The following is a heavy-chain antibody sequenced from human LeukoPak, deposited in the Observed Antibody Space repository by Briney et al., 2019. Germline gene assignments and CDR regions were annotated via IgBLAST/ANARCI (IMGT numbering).Heavy chain of an antibody. CDR3: ATTSFPAYCGGDCYSNFDY. V-gene: IGHV4-34*01. J-gene: IGHJ4*02. CDR2: INHSGST. D-gene: IGHD2-21*01. Sequence: SETLSLTCAVYGGSFSGYYWSWIRQPPGKGLEWIGEINHSGSTNYNPSLKSRVTISVDTSKNQFSLKLSSVTAADTAVYYCATTSFPAYCGGDCYSNFDYWGQGTLVTVSS. CDR1: GGSFSGYY.